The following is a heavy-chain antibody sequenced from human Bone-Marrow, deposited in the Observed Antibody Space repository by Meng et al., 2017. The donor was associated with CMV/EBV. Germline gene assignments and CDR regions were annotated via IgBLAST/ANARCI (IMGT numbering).Heavy chain of an antibody. CDR1: GFTFRNYW. CDR2: IKHDGSER. V-gene: IGHV3-7*01. J-gene: IGHJ4*02. CDR3: ARDINRYSSSYY. Sequence: GESLKISCAVSGFTFRNYWMSWVRQAPGKGLEWVANIKHDGSERYYVDSVKGRFAISRDNAKNLLYLQMNSLRAEDTAVYYCARDINRYSSSYYWGQGTLVTVSS. D-gene: IGHD6-19*01.